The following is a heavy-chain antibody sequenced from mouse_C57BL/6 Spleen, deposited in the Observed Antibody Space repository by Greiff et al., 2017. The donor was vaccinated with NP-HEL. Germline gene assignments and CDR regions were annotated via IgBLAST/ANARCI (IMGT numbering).Heavy chain of an antibody. D-gene: IGHD2-5*01. CDR1: GYTFTSYW. Sequence: VQLQQPGAELVMPGASVKLYCKASGYTFTSYWMHWVKQRPGQGLEWIGEIDPSDSYTNYNQKFKGKSTLTVDKSSSTAYMQLSSLTSEDSAVYYCARSRYSNYDDYYAMDYWGQGTSVTVSS. CDR2: IDPSDSYT. V-gene: IGHV1-69*01. CDR3: ARSRYSNYDDYYAMDY. J-gene: IGHJ4*01.